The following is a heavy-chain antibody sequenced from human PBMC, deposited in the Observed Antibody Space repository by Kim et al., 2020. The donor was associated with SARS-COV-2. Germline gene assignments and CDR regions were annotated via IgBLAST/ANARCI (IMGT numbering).Heavy chain of an antibody. CDR2: INHSGST. CDR3: ATGAPGH. Sequence: SETLSLTCAVYGGSFSGFQWSWISQTPGKGLEWIGEINHSGSTNYNPSLKSRVTMSIDTYKNQFSLKLTSVTAADTAVYYCATGAPGHWGQGTLVTVSS. CDR1: GGSFSGFQ. V-gene: IGHV4-34*01. J-gene: IGHJ1*01.